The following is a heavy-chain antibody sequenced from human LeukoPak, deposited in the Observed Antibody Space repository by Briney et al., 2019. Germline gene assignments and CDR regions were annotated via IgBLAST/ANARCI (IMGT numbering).Heavy chain of an antibody. CDR3: ARVSPVDTAMAYYFDY. CDR1: GGSFSGYY. J-gene: IGHJ4*02. CDR2: INHSGST. D-gene: IGHD5-18*01. Sequence: SETLSLTCAVYGGSFSGYYWSWIRQPPGKGLEWIGEINHSGSTYYNPSLKSRVTISVDTSKNQFSLKLTSVTAADTAVYYCARVSPVDTAMAYYFDYWGQGTLVTVSS. V-gene: IGHV4-34*09.